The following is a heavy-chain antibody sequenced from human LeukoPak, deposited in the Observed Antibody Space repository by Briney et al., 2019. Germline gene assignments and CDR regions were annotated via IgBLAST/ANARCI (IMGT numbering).Heavy chain of an antibody. CDR2: ISYSGST. Sequence: PSETLSLTCTVSGGSISSYYWSWIRQPPGKGLEWIGYISYSGSTNYNPSLRSRVTISVATSKNQFSLKLSSVPAADTAVYYCARLGYYDSSGPAGFDPWGQGTLVTVSS. V-gene: IGHV4-59*08. D-gene: IGHD3-22*01. CDR3: ARLGYYDSSGPAGFDP. J-gene: IGHJ5*02. CDR1: GGSISSYY.